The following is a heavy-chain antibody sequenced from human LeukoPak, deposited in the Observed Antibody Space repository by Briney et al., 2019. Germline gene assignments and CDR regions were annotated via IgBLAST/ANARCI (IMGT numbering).Heavy chain of an antibody. Sequence: GGTLRLPCAASGLTYSSYAMSWASDAPGKGLEYVSAISGSGGSTYYADSVKGRFTISRDNSKNTLYLQMNCLRAEDTAVYYCAKPYDSGTLPPGYWGQGTLVTVSS. D-gene: IGHD3-10*01. CDR1: GLTYSSYA. J-gene: IGHJ4*02. V-gene: IGHV3-23*01. CDR2: ISGSGGST. CDR3: AKPYDSGTLPPGY.